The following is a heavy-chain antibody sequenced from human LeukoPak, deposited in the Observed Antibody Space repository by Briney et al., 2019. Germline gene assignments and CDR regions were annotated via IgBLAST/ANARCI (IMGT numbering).Heavy chain of an antibody. CDR2: IYYSGST. J-gene: IGHJ4*02. V-gene: IGHV4-59*01. Sequence: SETLSLTCTVSGGSISSYYWSWIRQPPGKGLEWIGYIYYSGSTNYNPSLKSRVTISVDTSKNQFSLKLSSVTAADTAVYYCATLGTDSSSWYYFDYWGQGTLVTVSS. D-gene: IGHD6-13*01. CDR1: GGSISSYY. CDR3: ATLGTDSSSWYYFDY.